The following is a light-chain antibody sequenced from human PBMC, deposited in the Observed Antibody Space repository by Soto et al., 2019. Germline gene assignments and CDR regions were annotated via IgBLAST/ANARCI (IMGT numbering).Light chain of an antibody. V-gene: IGKV1-5*01. J-gene: IGKJ1*01. Sequence: DIQMTQSPSTLSASVGDRVTITCRASQSISSWLAWYQSKPGKAPKLLIYDASTLKSGVPSRFSGSGSGTEFTLTISSLQPDDFATYYCQQYNANFDQGTKVEIK. CDR2: DAS. CDR1: QSISSW. CDR3: QQYNAN.